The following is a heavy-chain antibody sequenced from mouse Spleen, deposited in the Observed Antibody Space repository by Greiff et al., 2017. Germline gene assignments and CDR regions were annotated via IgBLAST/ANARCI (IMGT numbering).Heavy chain of an antibody. J-gene: IGHJ4*01. V-gene: IGHV1-63*01. CDR3: ARTHAMDY. CDR1: GYTFTNYW. CDR2: IYPGGGYT. Sequence: QVQLKESGAELVRPGTSVKMSCKASGYTFTNYWIGWAKQRPGHGLEWIGDIYPGGGYTNYNEKFKGKATLTADKSSSTAYMQFSSLTSEDSAIYYCARTHAMDYWGQGTSVTVSS.